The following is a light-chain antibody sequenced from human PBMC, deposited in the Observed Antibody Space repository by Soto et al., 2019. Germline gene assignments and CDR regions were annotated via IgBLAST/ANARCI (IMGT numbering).Light chain of an antibody. V-gene: IGLV2-11*01. Sequence: QSALTQPRSVSGSPGQSVTISCTGTSSDIGGYSYVSWYQQHPGKAPKLMIYDVSKRPSGVPDRFSGSKSGNTASLTISGLQAEDEADYFCCSFAGSYTLGVFGGGTKVTVL. CDR3: CSFAGSYTLGV. J-gene: IGLJ3*02. CDR1: SSDIGGYSY. CDR2: DVS.